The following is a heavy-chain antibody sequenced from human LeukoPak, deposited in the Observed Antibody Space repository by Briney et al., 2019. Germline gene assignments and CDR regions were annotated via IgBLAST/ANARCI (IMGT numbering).Heavy chain of an antibody. CDR1: GFTFSTYS. V-gene: IGHV3-48*02. D-gene: IGHD6-19*01. Sequence: GGSLRLSCAASGFTFSTYSMNWVRQAPGKGLEWVSYISNSRSTIYYADSVKGRFTISRDNAKNSLYLQMNSLGDEDTAVYYCARSSNIAVSGYDYWGQGTLVTVSS. CDR3: ARSSNIAVSGYDY. CDR2: ISNSRSTI. J-gene: IGHJ4*02.